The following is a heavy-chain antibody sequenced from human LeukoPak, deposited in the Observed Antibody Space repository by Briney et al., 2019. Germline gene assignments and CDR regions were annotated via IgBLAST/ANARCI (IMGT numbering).Heavy chain of an antibody. CDR2: ISSNGGST. D-gene: IGHD6-19*01. CDR1: GFTFSSYG. V-gene: IGHV3-64*01. CDR3: ARSAVAGMQLYYFDY. Sequence: GGSLRVSRAASGFTFSSYGMHWVRQAPGKGLEYVSAISSNGGSTYYANSVKGRFTISRDNSKNTLYLQMGSLRAEDLAVYYCARSAVAGMQLYYFDYWGQGTLVTVSS. J-gene: IGHJ4*02.